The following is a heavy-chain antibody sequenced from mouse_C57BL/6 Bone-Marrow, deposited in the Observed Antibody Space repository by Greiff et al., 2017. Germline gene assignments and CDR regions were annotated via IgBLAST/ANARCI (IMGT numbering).Heavy chain of an antibody. CDR3: VRHGYDGRFAY. D-gene: IGHD2-2*01. Sequence: EVKLEESGGGLVQPKGSLKLSCAASGFSFNTYAMNWVRQAPGKGLEWVARIRSKSNNYATYYADSVKDRFTISRDDSESMLYLQMNNLKTEDTAMYYCVRHGYDGRFAYWGQGTLVTVSA. J-gene: IGHJ3*01. CDR2: IRSKSNNYAT. V-gene: IGHV10-1*01. CDR1: GFSFNTYA.